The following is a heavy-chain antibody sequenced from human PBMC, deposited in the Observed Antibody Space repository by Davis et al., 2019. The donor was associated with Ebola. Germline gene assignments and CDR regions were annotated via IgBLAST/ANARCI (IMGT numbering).Heavy chain of an antibody. D-gene: IGHD5-18*01. J-gene: IGHJ6*02. CDR3: AKDMTPAMNNYYYYGMDV. Sequence: GESLKISCAASGFTFSSYWMHWVRQAPGKGLVWVSRINSDGSSTSYADSVKGRFTISRDNAKNTLYLQMNSLRAEDTAVYYCAKDMTPAMNNYYYYGMDVWGQGTTVTVSS. V-gene: IGHV3-74*01. CDR1: GFTFSSYW. CDR2: INSDGSST.